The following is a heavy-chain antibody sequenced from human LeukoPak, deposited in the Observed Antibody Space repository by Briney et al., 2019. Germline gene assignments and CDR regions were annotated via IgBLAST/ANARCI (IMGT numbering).Heavy chain of an antibody. Sequence: SETLSLTCTVSGGSIRNYYWSWIRQPPGKGLEWIGYIYYSGSTNYNPSLKSRVTISVDTSKNQFSLKLSSVTAADTAVYYCARGGGVRTGSGWRPGNWFDPWGQGTLVIVSS. CDR3: ARGGGVRTGSGWRPGNWFDP. D-gene: IGHD6-19*01. J-gene: IGHJ5*02. CDR1: GGSIRNYY. CDR2: IYYSGST. V-gene: IGHV4-59*01.